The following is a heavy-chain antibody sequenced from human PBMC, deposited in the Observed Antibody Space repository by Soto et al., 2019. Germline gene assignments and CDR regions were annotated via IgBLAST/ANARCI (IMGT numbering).Heavy chain of an antibody. Sequence: QVQLVESGGGVVQPGRSLTVSCAASGFNFNTYTIHWVRQAPGKGLEGVAVISYGSTYKYYADSVKGRFAISRDDSKNTLSLQMNNLTVGDTAVYYCARARSSGWHYLDLWGQGTLVTVSS. CDR2: ISYGSTYK. V-gene: IGHV3-30*09. CDR1: GFNFNTYT. CDR3: ARARSSGWHYLDL. J-gene: IGHJ4*02. D-gene: IGHD6-19*01.